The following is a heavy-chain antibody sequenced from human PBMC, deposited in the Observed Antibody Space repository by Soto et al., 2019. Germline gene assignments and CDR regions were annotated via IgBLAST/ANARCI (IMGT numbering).Heavy chain of an antibody. J-gene: IGHJ4*02. V-gene: IGHV3-64*02. CDR1: GFTFSSYN. CDR3: ARARCSSGQCYYFDS. CDR2: ISRSGDRT. D-gene: IGHD2-15*01. Sequence: EVQLVESGEGLVQPGGSLRLSCAASGFTFSSYNIHWIRQAPGKGLEFVSAISRSGDRTYYADSVKGRFTITRDNSKNTVWLQMGSLRAEDMDVYYCARARCSSGQCYYFDSWGRGALVAVSS.